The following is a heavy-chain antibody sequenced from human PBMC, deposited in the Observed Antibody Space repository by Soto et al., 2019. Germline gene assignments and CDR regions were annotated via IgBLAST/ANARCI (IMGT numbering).Heavy chain of an antibody. V-gene: IGHV3-23*01. CDR2: ISGSGGTT. J-gene: IGHJ6*02. CDR1: GFTFENYA. D-gene: IGHD3-3*01. Sequence: SGGSLRLSCVASGFTFENYAVSWVRQAPGKGLEWVSAISGSGGTTYYSDSVKGRFTTSRDNSKNTVYLQMNDLRVEDAAEYFCAKDSWAIFGVPAGEYYAMDVWGQGTTVTVSS. CDR3: AKDSWAIFGVPAGEYYAMDV.